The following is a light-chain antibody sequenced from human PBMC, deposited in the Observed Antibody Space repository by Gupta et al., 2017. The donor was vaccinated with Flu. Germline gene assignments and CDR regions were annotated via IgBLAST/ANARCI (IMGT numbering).Light chain of an antibody. V-gene: IGLV2-23*01. Sequence: QSALTQPALVSGSPGQSITLPCTGTSRDVGSYNLVSWYQQHPGKAPKLTIYEGSKRPSGVSNRFSGSQSGNTASLTISGLQAEDEADYYCCSYAGSGLYVFGTGTKVTVL. J-gene: IGLJ1*01. CDR3: CSYAGSGLYV. CDR1: SRDVGSYNL. CDR2: EGS.